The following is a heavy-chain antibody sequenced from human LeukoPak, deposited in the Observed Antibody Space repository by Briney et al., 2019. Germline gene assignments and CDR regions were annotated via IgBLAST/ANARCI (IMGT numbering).Heavy chain of an antibody. D-gene: IGHD2-2*01. J-gene: IGHJ4*02. Sequence: GGSLRLSCAASGFTFSSYAMSWVRQAPGKGLEWVSALGSGATPYYADSVKGRFTISRDNSKNTLYLQVNSLRVEDTAVYYCARQLGYCSRGNCYFDSWGQGTLVTVSS. CDR2: LGSGATP. CDR1: GFTFSSYA. V-gene: IGHV3-23*01. CDR3: ARQLGYCSRGNCYFDS.